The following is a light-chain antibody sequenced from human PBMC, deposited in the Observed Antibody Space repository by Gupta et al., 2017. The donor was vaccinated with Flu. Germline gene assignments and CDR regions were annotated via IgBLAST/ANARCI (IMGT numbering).Light chain of an antibody. V-gene: IGKV4-1*01. CDR2: WAS. Sequence: DIVMTQSPDSLTVSLGERATINCKSSQSVLYSANNNNYLAWYQHKPGQPPKLLIHWASARKSGVPDRFSGRGSGTCLTLTISSLQAEDAAVYYCLQDYDTPLTFGHGTKVEIK. CDR3: LQDYDTPLT. CDR1: QSVLYSANNNNY. J-gene: IGKJ3*01.